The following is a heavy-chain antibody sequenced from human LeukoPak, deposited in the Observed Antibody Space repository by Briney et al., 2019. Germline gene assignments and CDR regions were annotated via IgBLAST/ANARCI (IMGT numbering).Heavy chain of an antibody. CDR3: ARLTVNDY. D-gene: IGHD3-16*02. V-gene: IGHV3-30*04. CDR1: GFTFSSYA. CDR2: ISYDGSNK. Sequence: GGSLRLSCAASGFTFSSYAMRWVRQAPGKGLEWVAVISYDGSNKYYADSVKGRFTISRDNSKNTLYLQMNSLRAEDTAVYYCARLTVNDYWGQGTLVTASS. J-gene: IGHJ4*02.